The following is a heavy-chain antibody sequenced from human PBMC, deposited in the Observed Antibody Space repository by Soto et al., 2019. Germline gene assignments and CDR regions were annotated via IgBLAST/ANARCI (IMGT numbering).Heavy chain of an antibody. V-gene: IGHV3-23*01. CDR2: ISGSGGST. D-gene: IGHD6-19*01. Sequence: EVQLLESGGGLVQPGGSLRLSCAASGVTFSSYAMSWVRQAPGKGLEWVSAISGSGGSTYYADSVQGRFTICRDNSKNTLYLQMNSLRAEDTAVYYCAKEVYSSGGALDYWGQGTLVTVSS. CDR3: AKEVYSSGGALDY. CDR1: GVTFSSYA. J-gene: IGHJ4*02.